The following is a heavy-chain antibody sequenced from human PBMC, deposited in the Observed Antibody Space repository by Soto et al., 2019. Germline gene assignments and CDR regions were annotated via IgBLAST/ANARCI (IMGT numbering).Heavy chain of an antibody. D-gene: IGHD2-2*01. CDR2: IIPIFGTA. V-gene: IGHV1-69*13. Sequence: SVKVSCKASGGTFSSYAISWVRQAPGQGLEWMGGIIPIFGTANYAQKFQGRVTITADESTSTAYMELSSLRSEDTAVYYCARVLGDIVVVPAAPGEAFDIWGQGXMVTVSS. CDR1: GGTFSSYA. CDR3: ARVLGDIVVVPAAPGEAFDI. J-gene: IGHJ3*02.